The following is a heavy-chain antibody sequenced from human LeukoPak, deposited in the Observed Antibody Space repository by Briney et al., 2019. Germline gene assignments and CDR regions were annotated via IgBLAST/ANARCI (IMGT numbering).Heavy chain of an antibody. CDR2: ISGSGGST. D-gene: IGHD3-3*01. Sequence: GGSLRLSCAASGFTFSSYAMSWVRQAPGKGLELVSAISGSGGSTYYADSVKGRFTISRDNSKNTLYLQMNSLRAEDTAVYYCAKDRASTVLRFLEGYGMDVWGQGTTVTVSS. J-gene: IGHJ6*02. CDR3: AKDRASTVLRFLEGYGMDV. V-gene: IGHV3-23*01. CDR1: GFTFSSYA.